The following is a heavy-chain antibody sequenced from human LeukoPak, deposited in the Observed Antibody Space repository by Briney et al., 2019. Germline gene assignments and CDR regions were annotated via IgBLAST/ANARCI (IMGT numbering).Heavy chain of an antibody. CDR1: GFTFSSYS. J-gene: IGHJ2*01. CDR2: ISSSSSTI. D-gene: IGHD3-22*01. V-gene: IGHV3-48*04. CDR3: AKDMGGYYDSSGYLGSFDL. Sequence: GGSLRLSCAASGFTFSSYSMNWVRQAPGKGLEWVSYISSSSSTIYYADSVKGRFTISRDNAKNSLYLQMNSLRAEDTALYYCAKDMGGYYDSSGYLGSFDLWGRGTLVTVSS.